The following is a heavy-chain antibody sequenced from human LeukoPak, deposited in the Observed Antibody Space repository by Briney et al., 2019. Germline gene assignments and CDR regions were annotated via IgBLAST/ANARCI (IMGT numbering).Heavy chain of an antibody. CDR1: GFTFSSYS. CDR2: ISSSSSYI. Sequence: PGGSLRLSCAASGFTFSSYSMNWVCQAPGKGLEWVSSISSSSSYIYYADSVKGRFTISRDNAKNSLYLQMDSLRVEDTAVYYCARDPYSGNYGAYYYYYMDVWGKGTTVTISS. J-gene: IGHJ6*03. CDR3: ARDPYSGNYGAYYYYYMDV. D-gene: IGHD1-26*01. V-gene: IGHV3-21*06.